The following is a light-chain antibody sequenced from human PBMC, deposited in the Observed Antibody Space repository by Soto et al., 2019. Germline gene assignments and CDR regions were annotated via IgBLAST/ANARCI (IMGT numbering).Light chain of an antibody. CDR3: QQYDSSSWT. CDR1: QSVSSTY. CDR2: GAS. V-gene: IGKV3-20*01. J-gene: IGKJ1*01. Sequence: EIVLTQSPGTLSLSPGERATLSCRASQSVSSTYLAWYQQRPGQAPRLLIYGASRRATGIPDRFSGSGSGTEFTLTLSRLESEDFAVYYCQQYDSSSWTFGQGTKVEIK.